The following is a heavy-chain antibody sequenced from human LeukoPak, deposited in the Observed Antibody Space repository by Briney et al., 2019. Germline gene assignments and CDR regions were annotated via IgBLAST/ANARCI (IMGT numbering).Heavy chain of an antibody. CDR1: GFTFSSYS. V-gene: IGHV3-21*01. CDR3: ARDGLGYCSSTSCYAGPDYYYYGMDV. D-gene: IGHD2-2*01. CDR2: ISSSSSYI. J-gene: IGHJ6*02. Sequence: GGSLRLSCAASGFTFSSYSMNWVRQAPGKGLEWVSSISSSSSYIYYADSVKGRFTISRDNAKNSLYLQMNSLRAEDTAVYYCARDGLGYCSSTSCYAGPDYYYYGMDVWGQGTTVTVSS.